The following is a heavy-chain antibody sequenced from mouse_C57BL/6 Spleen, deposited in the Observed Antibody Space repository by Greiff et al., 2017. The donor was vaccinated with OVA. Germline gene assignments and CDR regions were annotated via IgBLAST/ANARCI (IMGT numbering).Heavy chain of an antibody. Sequence: EVQVVESGGGLVKPGGSLNLSCPASGFTFSDYGMPWVRQPPGKGLEWVAYISSGSSTIYYAATVRGRFTISRSNAKNTLFMQMTSLRSEDTAMYYCARQYYYGSSYGYWGQGTTLTVSS. CDR1: GFTFSDYG. CDR3: ARQYYYGSSYGY. J-gene: IGHJ2*01. D-gene: IGHD1-1*01. CDR2: ISSGSSTI. V-gene: IGHV5-17*01.